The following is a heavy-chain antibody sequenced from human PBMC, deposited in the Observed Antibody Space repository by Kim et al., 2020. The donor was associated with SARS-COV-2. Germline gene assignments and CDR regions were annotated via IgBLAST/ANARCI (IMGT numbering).Heavy chain of an antibody. CDR1: GGSISSYY. CDR3: ARDPTTVVTPYYYYGMDV. Sequence: SETLSLTCTVSGGSISSYYWSWIRQPPGKGLEWIGYIYYSGSTNYNPSLKSRVTISVDTSKNQFSLKLSSVTAADTAVYYCARDPTTVVTPYYYYGMDVWCQGTTVTVSS. J-gene: IGHJ6*02. CDR2: IYYSGST. V-gene: IGHV4-59*13. D-gene: IGHD4-17*01.